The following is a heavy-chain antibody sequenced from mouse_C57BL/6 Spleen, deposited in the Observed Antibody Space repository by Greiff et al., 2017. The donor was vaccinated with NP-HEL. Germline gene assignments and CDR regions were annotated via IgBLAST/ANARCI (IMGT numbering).Heavy chain of an antibody. V-gene: IGHV1-59*01. D-gene: IGHD4-1*01. CDR1: GYTFTSYW. J-gene: IGHJ1*03. CDR3: ARRGTGTGYFDF. Sequence: VQLQQPGAELVRPGTSVKLSCKASGYTFTSYWMHWVKQRPGQGLEWIGVIDPSDSYTNYNQKFKGKATLTVDTSSSTAYMQLSSLTSEDSAVYYGARRGTGTGYFDFWGTGTTVTVSS. CDR2: IDPSDSYT.